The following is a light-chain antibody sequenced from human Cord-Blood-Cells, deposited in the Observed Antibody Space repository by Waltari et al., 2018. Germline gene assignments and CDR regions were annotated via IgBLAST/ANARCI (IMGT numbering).Light chain of an antibody. CDR2: DAS. Sequence: DIQMTQSPSSLSAYVGERVTITCQASQDISNYLNWYQQKPGKAPQLLIYDASNLETGVPSRFSGVGSGTEFTFTISSLQPEDIATYYCQQYDNLPLTFGGGTKVEIK. V-gene: IGKV1-33*01. CDR1: QDISNY. J-gene: IGKJ4*01. CDR3: QQYDNLPLT.